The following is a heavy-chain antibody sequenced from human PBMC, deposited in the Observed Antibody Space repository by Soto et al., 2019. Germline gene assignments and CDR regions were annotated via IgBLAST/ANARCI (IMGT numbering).Heavy chain of an antibody. CDR2: ITIRGAT. D-gene: IGHD5-12*01. CDR3: ARDERYAFDY. V-gene: IGHV3-48*01. Sequence: GSLRLSCAASGFTFSSYTMNWVRQAPGKGLEWISYITIRGATYYADSVKGRFAMSRDDAKNSVFLQLNSLRAEDTALYFYARDERYAFDYWGQGILVTVSS. J-gene: IGHJ4*02. CDR1: GFTFSSYT.